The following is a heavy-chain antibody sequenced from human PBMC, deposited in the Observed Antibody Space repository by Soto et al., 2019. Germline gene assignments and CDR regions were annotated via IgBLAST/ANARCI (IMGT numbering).Heavy chain of an antibody. CDR3: ARGGAGYYYDSSGYYYDY. D-gene: IGHD3-22*01. J-gene: IGHJ4*02. CDR2: ISSNGGST. Sequence: PGGSLRLSCAASGFTFSSYAMHWVRQAPGNGLEYVSAISSNGGSTYYANSVKGRFTISRDNSKNTLYLQMGSLRAEDMAVYYCARGGAGYYYDSSGYYYDYWGQGTLVTVSS. V-gene: IGHV3-64*01. CDR1: GFTFSSYA.